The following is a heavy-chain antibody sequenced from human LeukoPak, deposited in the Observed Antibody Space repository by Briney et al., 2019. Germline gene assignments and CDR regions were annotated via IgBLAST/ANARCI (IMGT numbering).Heavy chain of an antibody. D-gene: IGHD3-3*01. CDR2: ISSSSSYI. CDR3: ARTPTPYDFWSGFHPLDY. V-gene: IGHV3-21*01. J-gene: IGHJ4*02. Sequence: TGGSLRLSCAASGFTFSSYSMNWVRQAPGKGLEWVSSISSSSSYIYYADSVKGRFTISRDNAKNPLYLQMNSLRAEDTAVYYCARTPTPYDFWSGFHPLDYWGQGTLVTVSS. CDR1: GFTFSSYS.